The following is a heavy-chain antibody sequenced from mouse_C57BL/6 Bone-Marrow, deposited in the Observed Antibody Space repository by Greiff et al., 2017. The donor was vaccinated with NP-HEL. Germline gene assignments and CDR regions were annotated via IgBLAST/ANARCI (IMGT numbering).Heavy chain of an antibody. V-gene: IGHV1-72*01. CDR1: GFNIKNTY. CDR3: ARSYGSPFAY. J-gene: IGHJ3*01. D-gene: IGHD1-1*01. Sequence: QVQLQQSVAELVRPGASVKLSCTASGFNIKNTYMHWVKQRPGRGLEWIGRIDPNSGGTKYNEKFKSKATLTVDKPSSTAYMQLSSLTSEDSVVYYCARSYGSPFAYWGQGTLVTVSA. CDR2: IDPNSGGT.